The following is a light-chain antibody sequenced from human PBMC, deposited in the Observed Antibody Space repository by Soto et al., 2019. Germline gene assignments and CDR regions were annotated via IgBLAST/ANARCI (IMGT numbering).Light chain of an antibody. CDR3: AAWDDSLNGGV. V-gene: IGLV1-44*01. CDR1: SFNIGRNP. Sequence: QSVLTQPPSASGTPGQRVTISCSGSSFNIGRNPVNWYQQFPGTAPKLLIYTNDQRPSGVPDRFSGSKSGTSASLAISGLQSKDEADYYCAAWDDSLNGGVFGGGTKLTVL. J-gene: IGLJ3*02. CDR2: TND.